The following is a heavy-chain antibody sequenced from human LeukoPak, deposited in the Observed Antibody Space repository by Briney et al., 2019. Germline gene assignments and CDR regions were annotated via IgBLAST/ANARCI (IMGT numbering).Heavy chain of an antibody. J-gene: IGHJ6*02. V-gene: IGHV1-2*02. CDR1: GYTFTGYF. CDR2: ITPNTGGT. Sequence: ASGKLSCNASGYTFTGYFMLWVRQAPGHGLEWLGWITPNTGGTNYAQKFQGRVTMTRGTSISTAYMQLSRLRSDDTAGYYCARAARFSYYDNSPQGMDVWGLGTTVTVSS. CDR3: ARAARFSYYDNSPQGMDV. D-gene: IGHD3-22*01.